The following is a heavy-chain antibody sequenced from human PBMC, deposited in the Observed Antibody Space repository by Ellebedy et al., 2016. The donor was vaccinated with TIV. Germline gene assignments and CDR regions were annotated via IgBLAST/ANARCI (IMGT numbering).Heavy chain of an antibody. CDR3: ARELPSSYYFDY. CDR1: GYTFTNYY. Sequence: ASVKVSXXASGYTFTNYYIHWMRQAPGQGLEWMGIIVPSGGSTNFAQNFQGRLTMTRDTSTSTVYMELSSLRSEDTAVFYCARELPSSYYFDYWGQGTLVTVSS. CDR2: IVPSGGST. J-gene: IGHJ4*02. V-gene: IGHV1-46*01. D-gene: IGHD2-15*01.